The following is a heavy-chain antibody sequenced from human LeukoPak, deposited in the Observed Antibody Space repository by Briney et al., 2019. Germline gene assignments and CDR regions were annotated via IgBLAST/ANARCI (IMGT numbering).Heavy chain of an antibody. CDR2: INPDGSTT. J-gene: IGHJ3*02. Sequence: GGSLRLSCAASGFTLSSYWMHWVRQVPGKGLVWVSRINPDGSTTTYADSVKGRFTISRDNSKNTLYLQMNSLRAEDTAVYYCAKDADDSSDDAFDIWGQGTMVTVSS. D-gene: IGHD3-22*01. CDR3: AKDADDSSDDAFDI. CDR1: GFTLSSYW. V-gene: IGHV3-74*01.